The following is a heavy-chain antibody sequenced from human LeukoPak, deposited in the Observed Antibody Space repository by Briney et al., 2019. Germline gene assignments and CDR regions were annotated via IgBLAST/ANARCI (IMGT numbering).Heavy chain of an antibody. Sequence: VASVKVSCEASGGTFSSYAISWVRQAHGQGLEWMGGIIPIFGTANYAQKFQGRVTITTDESTSTAYMELSSLRSEDTAVYYCARAGRYCSGGSCYSGPYYYYMDVWGRGTTVTVSS. CDR2: IIPIFGTA. J-gene: IGHJ6*03. V-gene: IGHV1-69*05. CDR3: ARAGRYCSGGSCYSGPYYYYMDV. CDR1: GGTFSSYA. D-gene: IGHD2-15*01.